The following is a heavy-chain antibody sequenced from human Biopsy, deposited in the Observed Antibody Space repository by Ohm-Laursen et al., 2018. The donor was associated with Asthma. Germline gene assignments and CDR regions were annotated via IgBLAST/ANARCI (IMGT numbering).Heavy chain of an antibody. CDR1: GDTFRTSA. J-gene: IGHJ6*02. CDR2: VIPLLDTG. V-gene: IGHV1-69*13. CDR3: ARGYSGYDRIQYYYNGMDV. D-gene: IGHD5-12*01. Sequence: SVTASCQTSGDTFRTSAFSWVRQAPGQGLGWMGGVIPLLDTGDYAQKFQGRVTITADESTSTCYMELRSLTSEGPAVYFWARGYSGYDRIQYYYNGMDVWGQGTTVTVS.